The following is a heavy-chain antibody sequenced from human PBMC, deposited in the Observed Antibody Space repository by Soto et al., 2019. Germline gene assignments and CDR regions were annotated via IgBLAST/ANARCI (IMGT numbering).Heavy chain of an antibody. Sequence: QVQLVQSGAEVKKPGASVKVSCKASGYTFTDYDINWVRQATGQELEWMGWMNPNSGNTGYAQKFQGRVTMTSNISISTAYMELSSLTSDDTAVFYCARGKAGNFADWGQGTLVTVSS. CDR3: ARGKAGNFAD. D-gene: IGHD4-4*01. J-gene: IGHJ4*02. CDR2: MNPNSGNT. CDR1: GYTFTDYD. V-gene: IGHV1-8*01.